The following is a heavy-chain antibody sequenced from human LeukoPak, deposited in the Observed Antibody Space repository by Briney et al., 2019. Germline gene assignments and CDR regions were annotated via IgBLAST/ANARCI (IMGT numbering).Heavy chain of an antibody. J-gene: IGHJ4*02. D-gene: IGHD1-14*01. CDR2: ISWNSGSI. Sequence: GGSLRLSCAASGFTFDDYAMHWVRQAPGKGLEWVSGISWNSGSIGYADSVKGRFTISRDNAKNSLYLQMNSLRAGDTALYYCAKDEPTVDWGQGTLVTVSS. CDR1: GFTFDDYA. CDR3: AKDEPTVD. V-gene: IGHV3-9*01.